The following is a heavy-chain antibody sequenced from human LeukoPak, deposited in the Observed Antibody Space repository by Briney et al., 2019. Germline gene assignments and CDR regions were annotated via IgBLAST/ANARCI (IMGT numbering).Heavy chain of an antibody. V-gene: IGHV3-23*01. CDR3: ATLSYDVWTGINWFDP. CDR2: IRTSGET. J-gene: IGHJ5*02. CDR1: GFIFSSYA. Sequence: GGSLRLSCAASGFIFSSYAISWVHQAPGKGLEWVSGIRTSGETFYADSVKGRFTISRDISKSTVYLQMSSLRAEDSAIYYCATLSYDVWTGINWFDPWGQGTLVTVSS. D-gene: IGHD3-3*01.